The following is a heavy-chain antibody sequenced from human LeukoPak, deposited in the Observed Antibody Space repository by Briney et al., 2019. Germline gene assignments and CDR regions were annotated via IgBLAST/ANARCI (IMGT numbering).Heavy chain of an antibody. Sequence: SETLSLTCTVSGGSINSATYYWTWIRQPAGKGLEWIGRIYTSGSTNYNPSLKSRVTISVDTSKNQFSLKLSSVTAADTAVYYCARVRSGYDYYYYYMDVWGKGTTVTVSS. V-gene: IGHV4-61*02. J-gene: IGHJ6*03. D-gene: IGHD3-3*01. CDR2: IYTSGST. CDR3: ARVRSGYDYYYYYMDV. CDR1: GGSINSATYY.